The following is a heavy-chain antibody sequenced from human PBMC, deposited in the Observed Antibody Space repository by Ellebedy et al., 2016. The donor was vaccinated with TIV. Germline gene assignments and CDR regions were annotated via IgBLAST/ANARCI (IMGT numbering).Heavy chain of an antibody. V-gene: IGHV3-74*01. Sequence: GESLKISCAASGFTFTSYWMHWVRQAPGKGLVWVSHINGDGSHTIYADSVKGRFTISRDNAKNTLYLQMYSLRADDTAVYYCARDLYYGIDFWGQGTTVTVSS. CDR3: ARDLYYGIDF. CDR2: INGDGSHT. CDR1: GFTFTSYW. J-gene: IGHJ6*02.